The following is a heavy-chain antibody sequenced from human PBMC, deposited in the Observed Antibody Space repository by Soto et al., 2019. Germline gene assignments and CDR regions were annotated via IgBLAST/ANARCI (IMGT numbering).Heavy chain of an antibody. J-gene: IGHJ4*01. V-gene: IGHV3-11*06. Sequence: GGSLRLSCAASGLSFSDYYMSWIRQAPGKGLEWVSLISVSTSAYTNYADSVKGRFTISRDNAKNSLYLQMNSLRAEDTAVYYCGPSLGTRLYEIWGKGTLVTTSS. D-gene: IGHD3-16*01. CDR1: GLSFSDYY. CDR3: GPSLGTRLYEI. CDR2: ISVSTSAYT.